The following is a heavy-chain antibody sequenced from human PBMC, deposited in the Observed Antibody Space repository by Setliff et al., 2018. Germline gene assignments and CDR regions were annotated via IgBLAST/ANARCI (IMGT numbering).Heavy chain of an antibody. V-gene: IGHV4-61*09. CDR3: ARHNLHGTAATVAFDI. CDR2: VYTSWST. CDR1: GHSISSRTHY. Sequence: PSETLSLTCTVSGHSISSRTHYWSWIRQPAGKGLEWIGQVYTSWSTNYNPSLKSRVTISLDTSKNQFSLKLSSVTAADTTVYYCARHNLHGTAATVAFDIWGQGTMVTVSS. D-gene: IGHD2-21*02. J-gene: IGHJ3*02.